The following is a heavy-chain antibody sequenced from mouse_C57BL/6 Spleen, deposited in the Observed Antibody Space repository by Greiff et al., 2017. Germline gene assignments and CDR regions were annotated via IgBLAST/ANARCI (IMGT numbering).Heavy chain of an antibody. CDR1: GYAFSSSW. V-gene: IGHV1-82*01. CDR2: IYPGDGDT. Sequence: QVQLQQSGPELVKPGASVKISCKASGYAFSSSWMNWVKQRPGKGLEWIGRIYPGDGDTTYNGKFKGKATLTADKSSSTAYMQLSSLTSEDSAVYFCARGGDSSGYPGYWGQGTTLTVSS. J-gene: IGHJ2*01. D-gene: IGHD3-2*02. CDR3: ARGGDSSGYPGY.